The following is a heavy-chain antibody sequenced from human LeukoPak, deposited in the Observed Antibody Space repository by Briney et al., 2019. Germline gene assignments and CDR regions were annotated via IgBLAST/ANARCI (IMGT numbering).Heavy chain of an antibody. Sequence: GGSLRLSCAASGFTFSSYAMSWVRQAPGKGLEWVSAISGSGGSTYYADSVKGRFTISRDNSKNTLYLQMNSLRAEDTAVYYCARVRRQQLGFDYWGQGTLVTVSS. D-gene: IGHD6-13*01. CDR1: GFTFSSYA. CDR2: ISGSGGST. J-gene: IGHJ4*02. V-gene: IGHV3-23*01. CDR3: ARVRRQQLGFDY.